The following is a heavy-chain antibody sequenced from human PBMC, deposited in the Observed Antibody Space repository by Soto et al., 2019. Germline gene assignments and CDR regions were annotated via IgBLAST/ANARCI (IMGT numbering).Heavy chain of an antibody. J-gene: IGHJ4*02. V-gene: IGHV3-53*01. CDR2: IYAGGNT. D-gene: IGHD3-9*01. CDR1: GFNVTSNY. CDR3: ARVTTFYDILTSSYALNYFDY. Sequence: HPGGSLRLSCAASGFNVTSNYMTWVRQAPGKGLECVSVIYAGGNTYYPDSVKGRFTISSDNSKNTLFLQMNNLRAEDTAVYYCARVTTFYDILTSSYALNYFDYWGQGTRVTVSS.